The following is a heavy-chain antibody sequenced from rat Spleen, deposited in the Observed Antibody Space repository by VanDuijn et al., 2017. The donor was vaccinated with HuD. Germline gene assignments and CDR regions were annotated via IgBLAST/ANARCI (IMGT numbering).Heavy chain of an antibody. CDR1: GFTFSNYD. Sequence: EVQLVESGGGLVQPGRSLKLSCAASGFTFSNYDMAWVRQAPTQGLEWVASFRTSGGTTYYRDSVKGRFTSSRDNAKSTLYLQMDSLKSEDTATYYCAINDYWGQGVMVTVSS. CDR2: FRTSGGTT. V-gene: IGHV5-25*01. J-gene: IGHJ2*01. CDR3: AINDY.